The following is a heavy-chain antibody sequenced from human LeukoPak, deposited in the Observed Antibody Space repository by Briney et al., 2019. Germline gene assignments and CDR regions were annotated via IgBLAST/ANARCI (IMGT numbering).Heavy chain of an antibody. CDR3: AKDGGYDSSGYYDY. V-gene: IGHV3-23*01. CDR1: GFTFSSYA. J-gene: IGHJ4*02. Sequence: GGSLRLSCAASGFTFSSYAMSWVRQAPGKGLEWVSAMSSSGGSTYNADSVKGRFSISRDNSMNTLYLQMNSLRVEDTAVYYCAKDGGYDSSGYYDYWGQGTLVTVSS. CDR2: MSSSGGST. D-gene: IGHD3-22*01.